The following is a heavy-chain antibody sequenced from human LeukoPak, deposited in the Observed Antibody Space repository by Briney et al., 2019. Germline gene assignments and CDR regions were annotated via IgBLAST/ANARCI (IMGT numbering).Heavy chain of an antibody. CDR3: AKNGGCFHGYRYYFDY. Sequence: GGSLRLSCAASGFTFSSYGIHWVRQAPGKGLEWVAVISYDGSNKYYADSVKGRFTISRDNSKNTLYLQMNSLRAEDTAVYYCAKNGGCFHGYRYYFDYWGQGTLVTVSS. V-gene: IGHV3-30*18. D-gene: IGHD5-18*01. J-gene: IGHJ4*02. CDR1: GFTFSSYG. CDR2: ISYDGSNK.